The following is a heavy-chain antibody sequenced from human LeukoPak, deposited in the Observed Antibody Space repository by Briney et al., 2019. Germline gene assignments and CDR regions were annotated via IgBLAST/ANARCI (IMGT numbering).Heavy chain of an antibody. J-gene: IGHJ4*02. Sequence: GGSLRLSCAVSGFTFTNAWMSWVRQAPGKGLEWVSVIYSGGSIYYADSVKGRFTISRDNSKNTLYLQMDSLRAEDTAVYYCARDPGVRWLVGFDYWGQGTLVTVSS. CDR1: GFTFTNAW. CDR2: IYSGGSI. D-gene: IGHD6-19*01. CDR3: ARDPGVRWLVGFDY. V-gene: IGHV3-66*01.